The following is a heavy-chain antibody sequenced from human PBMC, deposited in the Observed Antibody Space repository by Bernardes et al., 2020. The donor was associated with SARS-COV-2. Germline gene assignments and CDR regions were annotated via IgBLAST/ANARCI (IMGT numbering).Heavy chain of an antibody. D-gene: IGHD6-13*01. CDR1: GGSISSGGYY. Sequence: SETLSLTCTVSGGSISSGGYYWSWIRQHPGKGLEWIGYIYYSGSTYYNPSLKSRVTISVDTSKNQFSLKLSSVTAADTAVYYCARGRVAAAGPTMDVWGQGTTVTVSS. V-gene: IGHV4-31*03. J-gene: IGHJ6*02. CDR3: ARGRVAAAGPTMDV. CDR2: IYYSGST.